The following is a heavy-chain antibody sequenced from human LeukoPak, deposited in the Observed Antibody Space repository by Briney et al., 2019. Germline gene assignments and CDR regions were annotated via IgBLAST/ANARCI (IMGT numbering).Heavy chain of an antibody. CDR3: ARHRPYDILTGYYYYYYYMDV. Sequence: PSETLSLTCTVSGGSISSSSYYWGWIRHPPGKGLECIGSIYYIGSTYYNPSLKSRVTISVDTSKNQFSPKLRSVTAADTAVYYCARHRPYDILTGYYYYYYYMDVWGKGNTVTVSS. J-gene: IGHJ6*03. CDR1: GGSISSSSYY. V-gene: IGHV4-39*01. CDR2: IYYIGST. D-gene: IGHD3-9*01.